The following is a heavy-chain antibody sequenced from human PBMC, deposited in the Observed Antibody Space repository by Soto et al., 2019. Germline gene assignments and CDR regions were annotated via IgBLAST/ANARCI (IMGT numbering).Heavy chain of an antibody. Sequence: SLRLSCAASGFTFSSYAMSWVRQAPGKGLEWVSAISGSGGSTYYADSVKGRFTISRDNSKNTLYLQMNSLRAEDTAVYYCAKDGGELNDAFDIWGQGTMVTVSS. D-gene: IGHD3-16*01. V-gene: IGHV3-23*01. CDR1: GFTFSSYA. CDR2: ISGSGGST. CDR3: AKDGGELNDAFDI. J-gene: IGHJ3*02.